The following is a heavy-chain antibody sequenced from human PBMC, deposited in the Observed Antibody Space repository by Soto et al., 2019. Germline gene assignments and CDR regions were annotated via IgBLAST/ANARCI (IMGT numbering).Heavy chain of an antibody. Sequence: SETLSLTCAVSGDSISSYYCMWIRQPPGKGLESIGYLYYGRSANYNPSLKSRVTLSVDTSTNQCSLTLSSMTAADTAVYYCARDRHYGDKDYYYGMDVWGQGTTVTVSS. V-gene: IGHV4-59*01. D-gene: IGHD4-17*01. CDR2: LYYGRSA. J-gene: IGHJ6*02. CDR3: ARDRHYGDKDYYYGMDV. CDR1: GDSISSYY.